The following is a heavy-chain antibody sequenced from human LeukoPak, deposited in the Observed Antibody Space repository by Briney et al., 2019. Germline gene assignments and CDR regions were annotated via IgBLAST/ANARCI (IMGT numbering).Heavy chain of an antibody. CDR1: GYTFTSYG. V-gene: IGHV1-18*01. CDR3: ARIMITFGGVIVIEDY. J-gene: IGHJ4*02. CDR2: ISAYNGNT. Sequence: ASVKVSCKASGYTFTSYGISWVRQAPGQGLEWMGWISAYNGNTNYAQKLQGRVTMTTDTYTSTAYMEMRSLRSDDTAVYYCARIMITFGGVIVIEDYWGQGILVTVSS. D-gene: IGHD3-16*02.